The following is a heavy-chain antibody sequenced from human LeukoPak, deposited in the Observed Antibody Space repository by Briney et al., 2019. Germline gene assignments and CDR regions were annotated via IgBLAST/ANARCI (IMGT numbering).Heavy chain of an antibody. CDR3: AKVGHYDYYYGMDV. D-gene: IGHD3-3*01. J-gene: IGHJ6*02. V-gene: IGHV3-30-3*01. CDR1: GFTFSSYA. CDR2: ISYDGSNK. Sequence: GGSLRLSCAASGFTFSSYAMHWVRQAPGKGLEWVAVISYDGSNKYYADSVKGRFTISRDNSKNTLYLQMNSLRAEDTAVYYCAKVGHYDYYYGMDVWGQGTTVTVSS.